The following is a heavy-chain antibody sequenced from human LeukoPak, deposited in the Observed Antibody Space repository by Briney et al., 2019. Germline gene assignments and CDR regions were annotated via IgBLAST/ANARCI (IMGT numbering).Heavy chain of an antibody. D-gene: IGHD6-19*01. V-gene: IGHV1-69*13. Sequence: SVKVSCKASGYTFTSYDINWVRQTPGQGLEWMGGIIPIFVTPSYAQKFQGRVTITADESTSTAYMELSSLRSEDTAVYYCATEGYSSGWYRYWGQGTLVTVSS. CDR3: ATEGYSSGWYRY. CDR2: IIPIFVTP. CDR1: GYTFTSYD. J-gene: IGHJ4*02.